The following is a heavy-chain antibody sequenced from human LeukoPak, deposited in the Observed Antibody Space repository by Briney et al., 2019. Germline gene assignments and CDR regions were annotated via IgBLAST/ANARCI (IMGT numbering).Heavy chain of an antibody. J-gene: IGHJ6*02. CDR1: GITVSSNY. Sequence: GGSLRLSCVVSGITVSSNYMSWVRQAPGKGLEWVSIIYSSGSTYSADSVKGRFTISRDNSKNTLYLQMNSLRVEDTAVYYCASDGWFGVRDVWGQGTTVTVSS. CDR2: IYSSGST. D-gene: IGHD3-10*01. V-gene: IGHV3-66*01. CDR3: ASDGWFGVRDV.